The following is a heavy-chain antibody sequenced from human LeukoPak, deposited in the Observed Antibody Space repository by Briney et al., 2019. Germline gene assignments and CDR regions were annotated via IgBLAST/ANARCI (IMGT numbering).Heavy chain of an antibody. CDR2: ISSGSTCI. Sequence: GGSLRLSCAASGFIFSDYSMNWVRQAPGKGLEWVSSISSGSTCIYYADSVKGRFTISRDNGETSLYLQMSSLRTEDTAVYYCARDFRSGSYSGDYYFDYWGQGTLVTVSS. CDR3: ARDFRSGSYSGDYYFDY. CDR1: GFIFSDYS. J-gene: IGHJ4*02. D-gene: IGHD1-26*01. V-gene: IGHV3-21*01.